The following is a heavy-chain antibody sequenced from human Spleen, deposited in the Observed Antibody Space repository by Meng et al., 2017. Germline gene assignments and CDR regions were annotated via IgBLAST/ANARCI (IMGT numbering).Heavy chain of an antibody. J-gene: IGHJ4*02. Sequence: QVQVQESGPGLVRPSETLSLTCTVSGDSVSSDNNYWTWIRQPPGKGLEWIGYIYRSGSTNYNPSLKSRVTMSVDTSNNQFSLKLSSVTAADTAVYYCARDDSSGWYGDFDYWGQGTLVTVSS. D-gene: IGHD6-19*01. CDR1: GDSVSSDNNY. CDR3: ARDDSSGWYGDFDY. CDR2: IYRSGST. V-gene: IGHV4-61*01.